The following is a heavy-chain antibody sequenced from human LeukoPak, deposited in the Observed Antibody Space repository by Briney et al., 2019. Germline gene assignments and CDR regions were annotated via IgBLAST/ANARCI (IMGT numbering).Heavy chain of an antibody. CDR1: GDSINSYY. CDR3: AKTARVPTD. J-gene: IGHJ4*02. D-gene: IGHD1-14*01. V-gene: IGHV4-59*01. Sequence: PSETLSLTCSVSGDSINSYYWSWIRQPPGKGLEYIGYIYYSGDINYNPSLKSRVTIFIDTSNNQLSLKLTSVTAADTAVYYCAKTARVPTDWGQGALVIVSS. CDR2: IYYSGDI.